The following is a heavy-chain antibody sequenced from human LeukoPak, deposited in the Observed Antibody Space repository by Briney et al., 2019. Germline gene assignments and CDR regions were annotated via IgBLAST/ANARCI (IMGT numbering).Heavy chain of an antibody. Sequence: SETLSLTCTVSGGSISSYYWSWIRQPPGKGLEWIGYIYYSGSTNYSPSLKSRVTISVDTSKNQFSLKLSSVTAADTAVYYCARDTNYYGSGSYYIGNWFNPWGQGTLVTVSS. CDR3: ARDTNYYGSGSYYIGNWFNP. CDR2: IYYSGST. CDR1: GGSISSYY. V-gene: IGHV4-59*01. D-gene: IGHD3-10*01. J-gene: IGHJ5*02.